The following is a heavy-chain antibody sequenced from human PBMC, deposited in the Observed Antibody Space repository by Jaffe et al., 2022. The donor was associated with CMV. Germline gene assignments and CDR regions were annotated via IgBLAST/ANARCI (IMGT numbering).Heavy chain of an antibody. Sequence: EVQLLESGGGLVQPGGSLRLSCAASGFTFSSSAMSWVRQAPGKGLEWVSAIGGSGGSTYYADSVKGRFTISRDNANNTLFLQMNSLRAEDTAIYYCAKSPGPYYDFYRDYWGQGTLVTVSS. CDR1: GFTFSSSA. D-gene: IGHD3-3*01. CDR3: AKSPGPYYDFYRDY. V-gene: IGHV3-23*01. CDR2: IGGSGGST. J-gene: IGHJ4*02.